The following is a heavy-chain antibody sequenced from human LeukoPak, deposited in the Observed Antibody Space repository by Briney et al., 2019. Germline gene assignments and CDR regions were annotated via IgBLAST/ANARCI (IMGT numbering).Heavy chain of an antibody. CDR2: IKQDGSDK. D-gene: IGHD3-22*01. J-gene: IGHJ3*02. CDR3: AKCKYYDSCGAFDI. Sequence: GGSLRLSCAASGFSFNNYWMHWVRQAPGKGLEWVANIKQDGSDKYYVDSVKGRFTISRDNAKNSLYLQMNSLRAEDTALYYCAKCKYYDSCGAFDIWGQGTMVTVSS. CDR1: GFSFNNYW. V-gene: IGHV3-7*03.